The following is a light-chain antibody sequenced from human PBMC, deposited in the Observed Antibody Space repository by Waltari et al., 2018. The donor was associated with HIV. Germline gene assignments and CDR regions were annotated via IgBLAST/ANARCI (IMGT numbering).Light chain of an antibody. V-gene: IGLV3-10*01. CDR2: DHN. CDR1: ALSTRS. Sequence: SYELTQPDSVSVSPEQRGTIPCSGEALSTRSSYWYRQRTGHCPALVRYDHNQRNSGIPDRISACKSGTVATLTITWAQVEDEADYYRYSTANGDSHKGVFGAGTLVTVL. CDR3: YSTANGDSHKGV. J-gene: IGLJ1*01.